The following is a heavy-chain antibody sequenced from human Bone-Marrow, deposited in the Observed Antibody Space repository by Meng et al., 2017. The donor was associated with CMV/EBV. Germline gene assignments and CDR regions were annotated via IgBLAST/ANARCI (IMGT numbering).Heavy chain of an antibody. CDR3: ARIGGIVVVPAATRDWWFDP. D-gene: IGHD2-2*01. CDR2: IYHSGST. CDR1: GGSISSSNW. J-gene: IGHJ5*02. V-gene: IGHV4-4*02. Sequence: SETLSLTCAVSGGSISSSNWWSWVRQPPGKGLEWIGEIYHSGSTNYNPSLKSRVTISVDKSKDQFSLKLSSVTAAGTAVYYCARIGGIVVVPAATRDWWFDPWGQGTLVTASS.